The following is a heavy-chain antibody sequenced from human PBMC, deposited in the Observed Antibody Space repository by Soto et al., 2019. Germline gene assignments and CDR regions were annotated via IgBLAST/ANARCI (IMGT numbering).Heavy chain of an antibody. J-gene: IGHJ4*02. CDR1: GFPFGENA. V-gene: IGHV3-23*01. D-gene: IGHD6-19*01. CDR2: ISDSGATT. Sequence: PGGSLRLSCAASGFPFGENAMSWVRQAPGKGLEWVSGISDSGATTYYADSVRGRFTISRDNSKNTLYLQMKSLRAEDSASYYCAKEDTSSGSIDYWGQGALVTVSS. CDR3: AKEDTSSGSIDY.